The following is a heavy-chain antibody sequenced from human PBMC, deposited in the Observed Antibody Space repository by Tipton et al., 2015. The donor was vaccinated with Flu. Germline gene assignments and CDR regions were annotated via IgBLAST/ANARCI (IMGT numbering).Heavy chain of an antibody. J-gene: IGHJ4*02. V-gene: IGHV3-23*01. D-gene: IGHD6-19*01. CDR1: GFTFSNYA. CDR3: AKHRAEADNCFDY. Sequence: SLRLSCAASGFTFSNYAMSWVRQGPGKGLEWVSGIPGSGGSTYYADSVKGRFTISRDNSKNMLYLQMNSLRAEDTAVYYCAKHRAEADNCFDYWGQGTLVTVSA. CDR2: IPGSGGST.